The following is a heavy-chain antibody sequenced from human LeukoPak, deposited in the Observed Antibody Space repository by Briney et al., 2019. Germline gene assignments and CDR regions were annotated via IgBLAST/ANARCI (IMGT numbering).Heavy chain of an antibody. V-gene: IGHV3-33*01. CDR1: GFTFSSYG. CDR3: ARSTSSEYDIYHFDY. D-gene: IGHD3-9*01. Sequence: GRSLRLSCAASGFTFSSYGMHWVRQAPGKGLECLAVIWYDGNNKYYADSVKGRFTISRDNSKNTLYLQMNSLRAEDTAVYYCARSTSSEYDIYHFDYWGQGTLVTVSS. J-gene: IGHJ4*02. CDR2: IWYDGNNK.